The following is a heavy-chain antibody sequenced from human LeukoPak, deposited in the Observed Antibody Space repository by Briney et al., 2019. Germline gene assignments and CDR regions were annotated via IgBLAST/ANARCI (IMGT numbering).Heavy chain of an antibody. J-gene: IGHJ4*02. D-gene: IGHD4-17*01. CDR3: ALGRATVTTWQGHFDY. CDR1: GFTFSSYA. Sequence: GGSLRLSCAASGFTFSSYAMSWVRQAPGKGLEWVSVISGSGGSTYNADSVKGRFTISRDNSKNTLYLQMNSLRAEDTAVYYCALGRATVTTWQGHFDYWGQGTLVTVSS. CDR2: ISGSGGST. V-gene: IGHV3-23*01.